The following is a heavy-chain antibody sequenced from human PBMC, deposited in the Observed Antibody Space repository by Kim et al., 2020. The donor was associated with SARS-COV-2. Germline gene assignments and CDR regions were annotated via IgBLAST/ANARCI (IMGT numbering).Heavy chain of an antibody. Sequence: GGSLRLSCAASGFTFSTYAMSWVRQAPGKGLEWVSGIGGSGGSTYYADSVKGRFTISRDNSKNTLYLQMNSLRADDTAVYYCAKEKGRRYFDYWGQGTLVTVSS. CDR2: IGGSGGST. J-gene: IGHJ4*02. CDR1: GFTFSTYA. V-gene: IGHV3-23*01. CDR3: AKEKGRRYFDY.